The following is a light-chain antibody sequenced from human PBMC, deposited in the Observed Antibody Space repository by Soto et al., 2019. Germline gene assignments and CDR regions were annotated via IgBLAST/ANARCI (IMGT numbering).Light chain of an antibody. V-gene: IGKV1-33*01. Sequence: DIQMTQSPASLSASVRDSVTITCQASQDIRNNLNWYQQKPGQAPKALIYGASNLVTGVPSRFSGSGSGTHFTFTISNLQPEDIATYYCQQYDSVLRATFGGGTKVDIK. J-gene: IGKJ4*01. CDR1: QDIRNN. CDR2: GAS. CDR3: QQYDSVLRAT.